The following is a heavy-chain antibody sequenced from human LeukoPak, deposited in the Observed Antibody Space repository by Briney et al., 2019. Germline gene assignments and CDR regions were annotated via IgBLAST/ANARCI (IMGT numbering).Heavy chain of an antibody. Sequence: GGSLRLSCAASGFTFSSYGMSWVRQAPGKGLEWVSAISGSGGSTFYADSVKGRFTISRDNSKNTLYLQMNSLRAEDTAVYYCAKNPPLASRVVVIFFDYWGQGTLVTVSS. CDR3: AKNPPLASRVVVIFFDY. CDR1: GFTFSSYG. CDR2: ISGSGGST. D-gene: IGHD3-22*01. V-gene: IGHV3-23*01. J-gene: IGHJ4*02.